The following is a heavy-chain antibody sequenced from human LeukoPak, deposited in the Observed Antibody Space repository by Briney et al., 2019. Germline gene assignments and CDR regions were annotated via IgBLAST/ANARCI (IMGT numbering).Heavy chain of an antibody. D-gene: IGHD1-26*01. CDR1: GGSISSYY. J-gene: IGHJ4*02. Sequence: SETLSLTCTVSGGSISSYYWSWIRQPPGKGLEWIGYIYYSGSTNYNPSLKSRVTISVDTPKNQFSLKLSSVTAADTAVYYCARSVGATFDYWGQGTLVTVSS. V-gene: IGHV4-59*01. CDR3: ARSVGATFDY. CDR2: IYYSGST.